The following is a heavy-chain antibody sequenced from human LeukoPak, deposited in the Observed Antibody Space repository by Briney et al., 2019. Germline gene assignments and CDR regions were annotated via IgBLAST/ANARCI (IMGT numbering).Heavy chain of an antibody. CDR1: GFTFSSYS. V-gene: IGHV3-21*01. D-gene: IGHD3-10*01. CDR2: ISSSSSYI. Sequence: GGSLRLSCAASGFTFSSYSMNWVRQAPGKGLEWVSSISSSSSYIYYADSVKGRFTISRDNAKNSLYLQMNSLRAEDTAVYYCARDLGSGSYLSFDYWGQGSLVTVSS. CDR3: ARDLGSGSYLSFDY. J-gene: IGHJ4*02.